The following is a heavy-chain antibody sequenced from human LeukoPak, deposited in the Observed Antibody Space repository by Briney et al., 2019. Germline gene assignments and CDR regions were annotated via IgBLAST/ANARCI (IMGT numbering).Heavy chain of an antibody. Sequence: GESLKISCKGSGYSFTSYWIGWVRQMPGKSVEWMGIIYPGDSDTSYSPSFQGQVTISADKSISTAYLQWSSLKASDTAMYYCARAPFDWTHFDYWGQGTLVTVSS. J-gene: IGHJ4*02. CDR3: ARAPFDWTHFDY. D-gene: IGHD3-9*01. CDR2: IYPGDSDT. V-gene: IGHV5-51*01. CDR1: GYSFTSYW.